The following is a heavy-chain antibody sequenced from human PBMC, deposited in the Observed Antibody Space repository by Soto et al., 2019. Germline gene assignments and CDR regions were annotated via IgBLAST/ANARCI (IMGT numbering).Heavy chain of an antibody. CDR3: ARGFRNGFYV. V-gene: IGHV3-21*01. CDR1: GFTFSGYS. J-gene: IGHJ6*02. CDR2: ISGPSIYI. Sequence: EVQLVESGGGLVKPGGSLRLSCVASGFTFSGYSINWVRQTPGKGLEWVSYISGPSIYIYYADSVKGRFTISRDNAKSAVYLQMNSLRAEDTAVYYCARGFRNGFYVWGQGTTVSVSS. D-gene: IGHD2-8*01.